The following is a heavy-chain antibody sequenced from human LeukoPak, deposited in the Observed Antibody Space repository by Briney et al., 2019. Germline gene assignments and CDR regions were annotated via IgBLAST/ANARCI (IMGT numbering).Heavy chain of an antibody. Sequence: SQTLSLTCTVSGGSISSGSYYWSWIRQPAGKGLEWIGRIYTSGSTNYNPSLKSRVTISVDTSKNQFSLKLSSVTAADTAVYYCASGYCGGDCYWANYYYYYMDVWGKGTTVTISS. D-gene: IGHD2-21*02. CDR1: GGSISSGSYY. V-gene: IGHV4-61*02. CDR3: ASGYCGGDCYWANYYYYYMDV. CDR2: IYTSGST. J-gene: IGHJ6*03.